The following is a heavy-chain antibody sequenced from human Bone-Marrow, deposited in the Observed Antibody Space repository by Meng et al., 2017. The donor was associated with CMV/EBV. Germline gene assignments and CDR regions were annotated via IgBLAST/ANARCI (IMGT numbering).Heavy chain of an antibody. D-gene: IGHD6-19*01. V-gene: IGHV4-39*07. Sequence: SETLSLTCAVSGGSISSSSYYWGWIRQAPGKGLEWIGSIYYSGSTYYNPSLKSRVTISVDTSKNQFSLKLTSVTAADTAVYYCARDYSSGEIDYWGQGTLDTVPS. CDR2: IYYSGST. CDR3: ARDYSSGEIDY. J-gene: IGHJ4*02. CDR1: GGSISSSSYY.